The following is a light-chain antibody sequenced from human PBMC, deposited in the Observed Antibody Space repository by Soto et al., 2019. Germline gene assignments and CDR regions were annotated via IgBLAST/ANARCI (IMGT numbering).Light chain of an antibody. CDR2: DVS. Sequence: QSALTQPASVSGSPGQSITMSCTGTSSDVGYYNYVSWYQLHPGKAPKLMIYDVSNRPSGISNRFSGSKSGNAASLTISGLQAEDEADYYCSSYTGSNTYVFGTGTQLTVL. V-gene: IGLV2-14*03. J-gene: IGLJ1*01. CDR3: SSYTGSNTYV. CDR1: SSDVGYYNY.